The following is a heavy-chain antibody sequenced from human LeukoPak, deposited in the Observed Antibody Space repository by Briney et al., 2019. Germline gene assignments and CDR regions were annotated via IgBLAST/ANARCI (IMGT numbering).Heavy chain of an antibody. V-gene: IGHV4-34*01. D-gene: IGHD2-15*01. CDR3: ASRSLTLAAARCFDG. J-gene: IGHJ4*03. Sequence: QPSETLSLTCSVYGQSFSAYFWSWIRQVPGEGLEWIGEIDHSGVSTYHPSLKSRATVLVDTSNNHFSLSLTSVAAADAATCYCASRSLTLAAARCFDGWGQGTVVTVSS. CDR1: GQSFSAYF. CDR2: IDHSGVS.